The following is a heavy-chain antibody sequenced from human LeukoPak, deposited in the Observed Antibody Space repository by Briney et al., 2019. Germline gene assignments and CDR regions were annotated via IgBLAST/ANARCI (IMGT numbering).Heavy chain of an antibody. CDR1: GFTFSSYD. Sequence: PGGSLRLSCAASGFTFSSYDMNWVRQAPGKGLEWVSYISSSGSTIYYADSVKGRFTISRDNARNSLYLQMNSLRAEDTAVYYCARVGNLLCHYWGQGTLVTVSS. V-gene: IGHV3-48*03. CDR2: ISSSGSTI. D-gene: IGHD3-10*01. J-gene: IGHJ4*02. CDR3: ARVGNLLCHY.